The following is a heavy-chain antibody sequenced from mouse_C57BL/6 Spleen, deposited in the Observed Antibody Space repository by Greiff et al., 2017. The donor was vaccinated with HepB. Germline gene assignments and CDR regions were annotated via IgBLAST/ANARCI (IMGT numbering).Heavy chain of an antibody. J-gene: IGHJ3*01. D-gene: IGHD2-5*01. CDR1: GYTFTSYW. Sequence: QVQLQQPGAELVRPGSSVKPSCKASGYTFTSYWMHWVKQRPIQGLEWIGNIDPSDSETHYNQKFKDKATLTVDKSSSTAYMQLSSLTSEDSAVYYCAAYYSNLWFAYWGQGTLVTVSA. V-gene: IGHV1-52*01. CDR2: IDPSDSET. CDR3: AAYYSNLWFAY.